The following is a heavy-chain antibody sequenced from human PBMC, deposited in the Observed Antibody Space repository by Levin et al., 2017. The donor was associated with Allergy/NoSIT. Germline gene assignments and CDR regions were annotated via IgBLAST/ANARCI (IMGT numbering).Heavy chain of an antibody. CDR2: IGPAGDT. V-gene: IGHV3-13*01. Sequence: GGSLRLSCAASGFTFSNYDMHWVRQGTGKGLEWVSVIGPAGDTYYPGSVRGRFTISRENAKKSLYLQMNSLRAGDTAVYYCARGRAGTTNIDVWGQGTTVTVSS. CDR3: ARGRAGTTNIDV. CDR1: GFTFSNYD. D-gene: IGHD1-7*01. J-gene: IGHJ6*02.